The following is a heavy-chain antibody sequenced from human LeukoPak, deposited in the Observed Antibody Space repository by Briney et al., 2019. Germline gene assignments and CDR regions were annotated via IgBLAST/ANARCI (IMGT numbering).Heavy chain of an antibody. D-gene: IGHD3-10*01. CDR2: ISAYNGNT. V-gene: IGHV1-18*04. J-gene: IGHJ5*02. CDR1: GYTFTSYG. Sequence: ASVKVSCKASGYTFTSYGISWVRQAPGQGLEWMGWISAYNGNTNYAQKLQGRVTMTTDTSTSTAYMELRSLRSDDTAVYYCARDTPLLFGESNWFDPWGQGTLVTVPS. CDR3: ARDTPLLFGESNWFDP.